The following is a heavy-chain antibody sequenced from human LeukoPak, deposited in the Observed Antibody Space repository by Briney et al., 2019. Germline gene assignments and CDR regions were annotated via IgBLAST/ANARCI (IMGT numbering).Heavy chain of an antibody. CDR1: GFTFSSYS. CDR2: ISSSSSYI. CDR3: AKSPVLKDAFDI. D-gene: IGHD2-15*01. V-gene: IGHV3-21*01. J-gene: IGHJ3*02. Sequence: GGSLRLSCAASGFTFSSYSMNWVRQAPGKGLEWVSSISSSSSYIYYADSVKGRFTISRDNAKNSLYLQMNSLRAEDTAVYYCAKSPVLKDAFDIWGQGTMVTVSS.